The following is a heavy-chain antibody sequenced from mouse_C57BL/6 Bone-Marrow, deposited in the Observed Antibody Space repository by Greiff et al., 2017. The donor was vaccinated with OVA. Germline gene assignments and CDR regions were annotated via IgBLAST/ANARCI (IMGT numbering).Heavy chain of an antibody. Sequence: VKLQESGAELVKPGASVKISCKASGYAFSSYWMNWVKQRPGKGLEWIGQIYPGDGDTNYNGKFKGKATLTADKSSSTAYMQLSSLTSEDSAVYFCARRYGSSHYWYFDVWGTGTTVTVSS. CDR2: IYPGDGDT. V-gene: IGHV1-80*01. J-gene: IGHJ1*03. CDR1: GYAFSSYW. CDR3: ARRYGSSHYWYFDV. D-gene: IGHD1-1*01.